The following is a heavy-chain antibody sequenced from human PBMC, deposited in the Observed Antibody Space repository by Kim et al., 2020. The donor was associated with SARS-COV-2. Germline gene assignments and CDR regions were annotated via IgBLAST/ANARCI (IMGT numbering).Heavy chain of an antibody. CDR1: GYTFTSYD. Sequence: ASVKVSCKASGYTFTSYDINWVRQATGQGLEWMGWMNPNSGNTGYAQKFQGRVTMTRNTSISTAYMELSSLRSEDTAVYYCARAPADGGYGDYVFDYWGQGTLVTVSS. V-gene: IGHV1-8*01. CDR3: ARAPADGGYGDYVFDY. D-gene: IGHD4-17*01. CDR2: MNPNSGNT. J-gene: IGHJ4*02.